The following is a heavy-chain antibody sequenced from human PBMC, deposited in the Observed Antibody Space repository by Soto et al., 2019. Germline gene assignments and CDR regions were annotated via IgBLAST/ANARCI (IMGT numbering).Heavy chain of an antibody. D-gene: IGHD2-15*01. Sequence: QITLKESGPTLVKPTQTLTLTCTFSGFSLSTSGVGVAWIRQPPGKALEWLALIYWDDDKRYRPSLERRLTIXXXNXXDQVVLTLTNIDSVDTATYYCAYLPCSGGSRYSFSRSGMAVWGQGTTVTVSS. J-gene: IGHJ6*02. CDR3: AYLPCSGGSRYSFSRSGMAV. V-gene: IGHV2-5*02. CDR2: IYWDDDK. CDR1: GFSLSTSGVG.